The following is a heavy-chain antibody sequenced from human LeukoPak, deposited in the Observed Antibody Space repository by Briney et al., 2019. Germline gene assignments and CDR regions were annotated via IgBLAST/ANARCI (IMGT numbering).Heavy chain of an antibody. CDR1: GYTFTGYY. CDR3: ARDYRSEYYDSSGYYYGLGFDY. CDR2: INPNSGGT. D-gene: IGHD3-22*01. Sequence: ATVKVSCKASGYTFTGYYMHWVRQAPGQGLEWMGWINPNSGGTNYAQKFQGRVTMTRDTSISTAYMELSRLRSDDTAVYYCARDYRSEYYDSSGYYYGLGFDYWGQGTLVTVSS. V-gene: IGHV1-2*02. J-gene: IGHJ4*02.